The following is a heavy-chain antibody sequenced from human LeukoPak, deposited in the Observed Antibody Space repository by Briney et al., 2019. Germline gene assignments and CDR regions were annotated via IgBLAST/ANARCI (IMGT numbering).Heavy chain of an antibody. CDR3: ARPGTYYYYGMDV. CDR1: GGSFRGYY. CDR2: INHSGST. D-gene: IGHD1-1*01. Sequence: SETLSLTCAVYGGSFRGYYWSWIRQPPGKGLEWIGEINHSGSTNYNPSLKSRVTISVDTSKNQFSLKLSSVTAADTAVYYCARPGTYYYYGMDVWGQGTTVTVSS. V-gene: IGHV4-34*01. J-gene: IGHJ6*02.